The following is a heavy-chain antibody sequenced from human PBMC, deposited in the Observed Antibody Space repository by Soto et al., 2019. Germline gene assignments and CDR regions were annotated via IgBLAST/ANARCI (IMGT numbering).Heavy chain of an antibody. CDR1: GFTFSSYW. CDR3: ARDRVSSSWGRLPYYYMDV. D-gene: IGHD6-13*01. CDR2: IKQDGSEK. V-gene: IGHV3-7*01. J-gene: IGHJ6*03. Sequence: GGSLRLSCAASGFTFSSYWMSWVRQAPGKGLEWVANIKQDGSEKYYVDSVKGRFTISRDNAKNSLYLQMNSLRAEDTAVYYCARDRVSSSWGRLPYYYMDVWGKGTTVTVSS.